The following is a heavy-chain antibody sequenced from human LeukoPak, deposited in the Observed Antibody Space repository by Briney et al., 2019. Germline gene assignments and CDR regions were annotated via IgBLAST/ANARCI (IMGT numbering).Heavy chain of an antibody. J-gene: IGHJ4*02. CDR3: ARTPKPNYGSGSTAFLDY. D-gene: IGHD3-10*01. Sequence: GGSLRLSCAASGFTFSSYAMSWVRQAPGKGLEWVSAISGSGGSTYYADSVKGRSTISRDNSKNTLYLQMNSLRAEDTAVYNCARTPKPNYGSGSTAFLDYWGQGTLVTVSS. CDR1: GFTFSSYA. CDR2: ISGSGGST. V-gene: IGHV3-23*01.